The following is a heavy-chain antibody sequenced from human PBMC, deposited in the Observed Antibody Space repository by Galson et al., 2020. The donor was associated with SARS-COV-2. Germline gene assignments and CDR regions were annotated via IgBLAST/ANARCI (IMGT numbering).Heavy chain of an antibody. V-gene: IGHV3-21*06. CDR3: ARDDREWLVPYYFDS. J-gene: IGHJ4*02. CDR2: ISGSRSYI. Sequence: GGSLRLSCAASGFIFKTYNMNWVRQAPGKGLEWVSSISGSRSYIYYADSVKGRFTISRDNSKNSLYLQMDSLRAEDTAVYYCARDDREWLVPYYFDSWGQGTLVTVSS. D-gene: IGHD6-19*01. CDR1: GFIFKTYN.